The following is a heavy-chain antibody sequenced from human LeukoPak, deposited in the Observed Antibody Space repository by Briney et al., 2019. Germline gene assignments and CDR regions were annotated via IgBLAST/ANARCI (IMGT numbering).Heavy chain of an antibody. CDR2: IYYSGST. V-gene: IGHV4-59*01. J-gene: IGHJ2*01. Sequence: SETLSLTCTVSGGSISSYYWSWIRQPPGKGLEWIGYIYYSGSTNYNPSLKSRATISVDTSKNQFSLKLSSVTAADTAVYYCARHAAGLNWYFDLWGRGTLVTVSS. CDR1: GGSISSYY. D-gene: IGHD6-13*01. CDR3: ARHAAGLNWYFDL.